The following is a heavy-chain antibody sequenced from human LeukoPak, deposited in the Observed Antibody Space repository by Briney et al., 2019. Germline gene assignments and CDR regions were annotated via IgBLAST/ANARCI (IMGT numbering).Heavy chain of an antibody. Sequence: GGSLRLSCAASGFTFSSYIMNWVRQAPGKGLEWVSSISSDSSYIYYADSVKGRFTISRDNAKNSLYLQMNSLRAEDTAVYYCPRGSVGGGNYFDYWGQGTLVTVSS. V-gene: IGHV3-21*01. CDR1: GFTFSSYI. D-gene: IGHD3-16*01. CDR2: ISSDSSYI. CDR3: PRGSVGGGNYFDY. J-gene: IGHJ4*02.